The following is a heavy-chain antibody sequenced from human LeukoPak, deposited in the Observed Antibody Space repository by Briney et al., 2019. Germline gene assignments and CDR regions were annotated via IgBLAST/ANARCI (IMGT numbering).Heavy chain of an antibody. Sequence: GGSLRLSCAASAFSLNAYNMNWVRQAPGKGLEWVSSISYTGTYIYYADSVKGRFTISRDNAQNSLYLQMNSLRAEDTAVYYCARDTPGDYYDSSGQPDYWGQGTLVTVSS. V-gene: IGHV3-21*01. J-gene: IGHJ4*02. CDR2: ISYTGTYI. CDR3: ARDTPGDYYDSSGQPDY. D-gene: IGHD3-22*01. CDR1: AFSLNAYN.